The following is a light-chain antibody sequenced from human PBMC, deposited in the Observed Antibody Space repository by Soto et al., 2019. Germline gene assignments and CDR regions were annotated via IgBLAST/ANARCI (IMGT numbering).Light chain of an antibody. V-gene: IGKV1-33*01. CDR1: QDISNY. Sequence: DIQMTQSPSSLSASVGDRVTSTCQASQDISNYLNWYQQKPGKAPKLLIYDAAKLETGVPSRFSGSGSGTDFIFTISSLQPEDIATYFGQQYDNLPTFGGGTKVEIK. CDR3: QQYDNLPT. J-gene: IGKJ4*01. CDR2: DAA.